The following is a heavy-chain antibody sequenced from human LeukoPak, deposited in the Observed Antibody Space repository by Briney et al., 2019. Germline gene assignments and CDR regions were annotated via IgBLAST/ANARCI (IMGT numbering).Heavy chain of an antibody. CDR3: ARGSFVVGSLNWFDP. V-gene: IGHV4-30-4*01. Sequence: SQTLSLTCAVSGGSISSGDYYWSWIRQPPGKGLEWIGYIYYSGSTYYNPSLKSRVTISVDTSKNQFSLKLSSVTAADTTVYYCARGSFVVGSLNWFDPWGQGTLVTVSS. CDR2: IYYSGST. D-gene: IGHD2-15*01. CDR1: GGSISSGDYY. J-gene: IGHJ5*02.